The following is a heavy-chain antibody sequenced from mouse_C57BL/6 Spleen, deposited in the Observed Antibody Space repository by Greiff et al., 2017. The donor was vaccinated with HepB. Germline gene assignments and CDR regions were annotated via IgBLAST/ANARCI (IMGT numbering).Heavy chain of an antibody. D-gene: IGHD2-4*01. Sequence: QVQLQQSGAELVRPGTSVKLSCKASGYTFTSYWMHWVKQRPGQGLEWIGVIDPSDSYTNYNQKFKGKATLTVDTSSSTAYIKLGSLTSEDSAVYYCARIAILLYEYDAYYAVDYWDRGTSVTVSS. CDR3: ARIAILLYEYDAYYAVDY. V-gene: IGHV1-59*01. CDR1: GYTFTSYW. CDR2: IDPSDSYT. J-gene: IGHJ4*01.